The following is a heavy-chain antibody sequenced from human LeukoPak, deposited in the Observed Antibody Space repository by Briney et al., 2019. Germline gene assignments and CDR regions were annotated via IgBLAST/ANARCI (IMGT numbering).Heavy chain of an antibody. Sequence: ASVKVSCKASGYTFTRYYMHWMRQAPGQGLEWMGIINSSGGSTSYAQKFQGRVTMTRDTSRSTVYMELSSLRSEDTAVYYCARDSRNEGGYNFDYWGQGTLVTVSS. CDR1: GYTFTRYY. D-gene: IGHD5-24*01. J-gene: IGHJ4*02. CDR2: INSSGGST. V-gene: IGHV1-46*01. CDR3: ARDSRNEGGYNFDY.